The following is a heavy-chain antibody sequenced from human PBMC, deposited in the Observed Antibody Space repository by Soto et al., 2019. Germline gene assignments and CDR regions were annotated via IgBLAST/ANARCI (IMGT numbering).Heavy chain of an antibody. V-gene: IGHV1-2*02. Sequence: QVQLVQSGSEVKKPGASVKVSCKASGYPFSDNQIHWLRRAPGQGLEWMGRINTKSDDTNYAQKFQGRVTMTRDTSIETAYLELTGLTSDDTATYYCARKHSLDYIRWGLDPWGQGTLVTVSS. CDR1: GYPFSDNQ. CDR3: ARKHSLDYIRWGLDP. CDR2: INTKSDDT. D-gene: IGHD4-4*01. J-gene: IGHJ5*02.